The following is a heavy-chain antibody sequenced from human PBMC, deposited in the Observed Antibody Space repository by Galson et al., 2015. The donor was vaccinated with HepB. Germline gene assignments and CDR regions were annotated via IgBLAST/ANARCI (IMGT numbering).Heavy chain of an antibody. Sequence: SLRLSCAASGFTFSTYWMSWVRQVPGKGLTWVANIKQDGSDTYYVDSVRGRFTISRDNAKNSLHLQMNSLRVEDTAVYYCARDAAAGSVVSWRWAFHLLGRGTLVTAPS. CDR3: ARDAAAGSVVSWRWAFHL. CDR1: GFTFSTYW. D-gene: IGHD2-15*01. J-gene: IGHJ2*01. CDR2: IKQDGSDT. V-gene: IGHV3-7*01.